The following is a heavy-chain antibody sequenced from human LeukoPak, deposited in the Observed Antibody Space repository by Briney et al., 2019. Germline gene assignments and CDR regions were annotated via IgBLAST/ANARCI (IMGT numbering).Heavy chain of an antibody. J-gene: IGHJ5*02. CDR1: GFTFSNYA. Sequence: GGSLRLSCGASGFTFSNYAMSWVRQAPGKGLEGVAAISGSDTNTYYADSVKGRFTISRDNSKNTQYLQMSSLRAEDTAIYYCAKGPYYDSSGYYASWGQGTLVTVSS. CDR3: AKGPYYDSSGYYAS. D-gene: IGHD3-22*01. V-gene: IGHV3-23*01. CDR2: ISGSDTNT.